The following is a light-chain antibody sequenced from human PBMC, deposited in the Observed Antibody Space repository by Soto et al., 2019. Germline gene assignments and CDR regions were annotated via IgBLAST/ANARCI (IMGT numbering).Light chain of an antibody. CDR3: QQYGSPPIN. CDR2: GAS. Sequence: ETVLPPSPGTLSFSPVEISHLSFRSSQSVSSSYLAWYQQKPGQAPRLLIYGASSRATGIPDRFSGSGSGTDFTLTISRLEPEDFAVYYCQQYGSPPINCGKGKRREIK. V-gene: IGKV3-20*01. J-gene: IGKJ5*01. CDR1: QSVSSSY.